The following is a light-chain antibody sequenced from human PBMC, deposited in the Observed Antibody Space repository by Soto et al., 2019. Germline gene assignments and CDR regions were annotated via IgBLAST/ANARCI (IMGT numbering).Light chain of an antibody. CDR3: HQYDKAPQT. V-gene: IGKV3-20*01. CDR2: AAS. CDR1: QYMTRTY. Sequence: EIVLTQSPGNLSLSPGERATLSCRASQYMTRTYIAWYQQKPGQAPRRLIYAASNRATGIPDKFSGSGSGTDYSLTITRLEPEDSAVYYCHQYDKAPQTFGQGTKVEIK. J-gene: IGKJ2*01.